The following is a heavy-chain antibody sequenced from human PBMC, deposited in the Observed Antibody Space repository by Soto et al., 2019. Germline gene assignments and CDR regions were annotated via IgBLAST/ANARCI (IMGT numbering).Heavy chain of an antibody. D-gene: IGHD1-26*01. Sequence: SVKVSCKASGFTFTSSAVQWVRQARGQRLEWIGWIVVGSGNTNYAQKFQERVTITRDMSTSTAYMELSSLRSEDTAVYYCAADNEVGASYYYYYYGMDVWGQGTTVTVSS. CDR1: GFTFTSSA. CDR2: IVVGSGNT. CDR3: AADNEVGASYYYYYYGMDV. J-gene: IGHJ6*02. V-gene: IGHV1-58*01.